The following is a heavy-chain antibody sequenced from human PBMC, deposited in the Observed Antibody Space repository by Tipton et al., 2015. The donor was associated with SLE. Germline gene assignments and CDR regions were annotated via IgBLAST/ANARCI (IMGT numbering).Heavy chain of an antibody. V-gene: IGHV3-23*01. CDR3: AQDYGDDETEYFQY. Sequence: SLRLSCAATGFTFSSYALSWVRQAPGRGLEWVSTIRGGGGSTYYADSVKGRFTISRDNSKNTLYLQMNSLRGEDTAIYYCAQDYGDDETEYFQYWGQGTLVTVSS. CDR2: IRGGGGST. CDR1: GFTFSSYA. D-gene: IGHD4-17*01. J-gene: IGHJ1*01.